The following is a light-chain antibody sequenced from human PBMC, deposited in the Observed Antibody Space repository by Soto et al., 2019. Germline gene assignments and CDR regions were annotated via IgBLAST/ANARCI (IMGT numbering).Light chain of an antibody. CDR1: QSISSY. CDR3: QQYKT. J-gene: IGKJ1*01. CDR2: AAS. Sequence: DIHMTQSPSSLSASVGDRVTITCRASQSISSYLNLYQQKPGKAPKLLIYAASSLQSGVPSRFSGSGSGTDFTLTISSLHPDDFATYYCQQYKTFGQGTKVDIK. V-gene: IGKV1-39*01.